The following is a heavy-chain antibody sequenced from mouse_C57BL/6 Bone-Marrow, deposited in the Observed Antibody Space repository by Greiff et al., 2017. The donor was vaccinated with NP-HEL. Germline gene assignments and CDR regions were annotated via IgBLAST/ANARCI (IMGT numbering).Heavy chain of an antibody. CDR1: GYAFSSSW. J-gene: IGHJ3*01. V-gene: IGHV1-82*01. D-gene: IGHD2-3*01. Sequence: QVQLQQSGPELVKPGASVKISCKASGYAFSSSWMNWVKQRPGKGLEWIGRIYPGDGDTNYNGKFKGKATLTADKSSSTAYMQLSSLTSEDSAVYFCARGGLLQVFAYWGKGTLVTVSA. CDR2: IYPGDGDT. CDR3: ARGGLLQVFAY.